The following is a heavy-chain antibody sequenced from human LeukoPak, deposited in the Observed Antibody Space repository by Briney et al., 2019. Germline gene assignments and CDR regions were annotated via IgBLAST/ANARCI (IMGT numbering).Heavy chain of an antibody. D-gene: IGHD3-16*01. CDR2: ISASGTIT. V-gene: IGHV3-23*01. Sequence: GGSLRLSCAASGFTFTDFAMNWVRQAPGKGLEWVSTISASGTITYYADSVKGRCTISRDYSKNTVYLQMNSLRAEDTAVYYCAKSSRLTTDCDYWGQGTLVTVSS. J-gene: IGHJ4*02. CDR3: AKSSRLTTDCDY. CDR1: GFTFTDFA.